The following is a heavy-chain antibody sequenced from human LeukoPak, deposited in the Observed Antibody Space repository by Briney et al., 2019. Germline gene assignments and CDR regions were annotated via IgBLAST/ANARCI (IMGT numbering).Heavy chain of an antibody. CDR1: GFTFSGSA. D-gene: IGHD5-24*01. V-gene: IGHV3-73*01. Sequence: PGGSLRLSCAASGFTFSGSAMHWVRQASGKGLEWVGRIRSKANSYATAYAASVKGRFTISRDDSKNTAYLQMNSLRTEDTALYYCAKDIGDGYNHDYWGQGTLVTVSS. J-gene: IGHJ4*02. CDR2: IRSKANSYAT. CDR3: AKDIGDGYNHDY.